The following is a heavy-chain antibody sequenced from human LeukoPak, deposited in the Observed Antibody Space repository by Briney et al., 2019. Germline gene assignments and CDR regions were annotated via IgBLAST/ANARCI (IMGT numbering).Heavy chain of an antibody. CDR1: GFTFSSYS. D-gene: IGHD3-10*01. V-gene: IGHV3-21*01. CDR2: ISSSSSYI. CDR3: ARDRVPSGSYSYYYYGMDV. Sequence: GGSLRLSCAASGFTFSSYSMNWVRQAPGKGLEWDSSISSSSSYIYYADSVKGRFTISRDNAKNSLYLQMNSLRAEDTAVYYCARDRVPSGSYSYYYYGMDVWGKGTTVTVSS. J-gene: IGHJ6*04.